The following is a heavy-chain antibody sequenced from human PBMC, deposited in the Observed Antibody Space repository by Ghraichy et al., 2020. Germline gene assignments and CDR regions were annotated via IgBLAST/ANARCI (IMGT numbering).Heavy chain of an antibody. V-gene: IGHV3-23*01. CDR1: GFTFSSYA. Sequence: GESLNISCAASGFTFSSYAMSWVRQAPGKGLEWVSAISGSGGSTYYADSVKGRFTISRDNSKNTLYLQMNSLRAEDTAVYYCAQNHVTPGGMIAMIRPIFDYWGKGTLVTVSS. CDR3: AQNHVTPGGMIAMIRPIFDY. D-gene: IGHD2-21*01. J-gene: IGHJ4*02. CDR2: ISGSGGST.